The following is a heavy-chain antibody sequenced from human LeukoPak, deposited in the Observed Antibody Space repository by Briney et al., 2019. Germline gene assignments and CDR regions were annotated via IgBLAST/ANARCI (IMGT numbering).Heavy chain of an antibody. CDR2: ISAYNGNT. CDR1: GYTFTSYC. V-gene: IGHV1-18*04. J-gene: IGHJ4*02. Sequence: ASVKVSCKSSGYTFTSYCINWVRLPPGQGLDWMGWISAYNGNTKYAQKLHVRVTMTTDTSTSTAYMDLRSLRSDDTAVYYCARGLGGSGSYSLTFDSWGQGTLVTVSS. CDR3: ARGLGGSGSYSLTFDS. D-gene: IGHD1-26*01.